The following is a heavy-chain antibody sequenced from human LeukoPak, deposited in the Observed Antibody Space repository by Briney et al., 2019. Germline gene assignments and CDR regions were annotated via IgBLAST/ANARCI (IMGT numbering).Heavy chain of an antibody. D-gene: IGHD6-13*01. CDR3: ARHHGASSSWYEGFDY. J-gene: IGHJ4*02. Sequence: PGGSLTLSCAASGFTFSSYWMSWVRQAPGKGLEWVANIKQDGSEKYYVDSVKGRFTISRDNAKNSLYLQMNSLRAEDTAVYYCARHHGASSSWYEGFDYWGQGTLVTVSS. CDR1: GFTFSSYW. V-gene: IGHV3-7*04. CDR2: IKQDGSEK.